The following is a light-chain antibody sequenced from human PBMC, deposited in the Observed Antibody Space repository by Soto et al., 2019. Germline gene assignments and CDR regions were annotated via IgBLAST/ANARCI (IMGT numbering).Light chain of an antibody. Sequence: DIQMTQSPSSLSASVRDRVTITCRASQSISGSFNWCQQKPGKAPKPLIYGASTLQSGVPSRFSRSGSGTDFTLTISSLQPEDFATYYCQQANSFPLTFGGGTKVDIK. CDR1: QSISGS. CDR3: QQANSFPLT. J-gene: IGKJ4*01. V-gene: IGKV1-39*01. CDR2: GAS.